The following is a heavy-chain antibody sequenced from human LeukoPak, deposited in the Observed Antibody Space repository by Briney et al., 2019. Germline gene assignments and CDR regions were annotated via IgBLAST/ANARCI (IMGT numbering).Heavy chain of an antibody. Sequence: GGSLRLSCAASGFAFSLYWMTWVRQAPGKGLEWVANINPDGTKTSYADFVEGRFTISRDNAKNLLYLQMRSLRAGDTAVYYCANSPMILDGHYWGHGTLVTVSS. D-gene: IGHD3-22*01. CDR3: ANSPMILDGHY. J-gene: IGHJ4*01. V-gene: IGHV3-7*01. CDR2: INPDGTKT. CDR1: GFAFSLYW.